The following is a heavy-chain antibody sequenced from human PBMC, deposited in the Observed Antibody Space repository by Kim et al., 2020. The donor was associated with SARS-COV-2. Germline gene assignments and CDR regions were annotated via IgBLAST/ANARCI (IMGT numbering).Heavy chain of an antibody. J-gene: IGHJ6*03. V-gene: IGHV3-9*01. D-gene: IGHD6-6*01. CDR3: AKSRDFSSYYYMDV. Sequence: ADSVKGRFTISRDNAKNSLYLQMNSLRAEDTALYYCAKSRDFSSYYYMDVWGKGTTVTVSS.